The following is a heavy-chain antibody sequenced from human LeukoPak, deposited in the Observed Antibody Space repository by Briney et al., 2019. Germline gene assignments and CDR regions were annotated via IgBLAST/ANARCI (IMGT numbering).Heavy chain of an antibody. CDR3: ASDYCSSTSCYTGNWFDP. V-gene: IGHV3-21*01. J-gene: IGHJ5*02. D-gene: IGHD2-2*02. CDR1: GFTFSSYS. Sequence: GGSLRLSXAASGFTFSSYSMNWIRQAPGKGLEWVSSISSSSSYIYYADSVKGRFTISRDNAKNSLYLQMNSLRAEDTAVYYCASDYCSSTSCYTGNWFDPWGQGTLVTVSS. CDR2: ISSSSSYI.